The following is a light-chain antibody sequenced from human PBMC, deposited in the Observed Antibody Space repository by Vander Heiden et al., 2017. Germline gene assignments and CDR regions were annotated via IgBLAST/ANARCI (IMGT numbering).Light chain of an antibody. CDR2: GAS. CDR3: QQYNNWPPL. CDR1: QSVSSN. Sequence: EIVMTQSPATLSVSPGVRATLSCRASQSVSSNLAWYQQKPGQAPRLLIYGASTRATGIPARFSGSGSGTEFTLTISSLQSEDFAVYYCQQYNNWPPLFGQGTRLEIK. V-gene: IGKV3-15*01. J-gene: IGKJ5*01.